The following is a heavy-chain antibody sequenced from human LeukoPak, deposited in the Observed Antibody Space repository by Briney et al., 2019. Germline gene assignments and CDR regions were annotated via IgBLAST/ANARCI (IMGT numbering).Heavy chain of an antibody. V-gene: IGHV3-23*01. D-gene: IGHD3-22*01. CDR3: AKDGRNYDSSGYYDY. CDR1: GFTFSSYA. CDR2: ISGSGGST. Sequence: GGSLRLSCAASGFTFSSYAMSWVRQAPGKGLEWVSAISGSGGSTYCADSVKGRFTISRDNSKNTLYLQMNSLRAEDTAVYYCAKDGRNYDSSGYYDYWGQGTLVTVSS. J-gene: IGHJ4*02.